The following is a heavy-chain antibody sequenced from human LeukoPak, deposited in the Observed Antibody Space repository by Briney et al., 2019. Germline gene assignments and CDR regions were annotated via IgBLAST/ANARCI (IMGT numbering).Heavy chain of an antibody. Sequence: SETLSLTCTVSGGSISSYYWSRIRQPPGKALEWIGYTYYSGSTNYNPSLKSRVTISVDTSKNKFSLKLSSVTAADTAVYYCARSSRFAKTNYFDYWGQGTLVTVSS. D-gene: IGHD3-3*01. CDR2: TYYSGST. V-gene: IGHV4-59*12. J-gene: IGHJ4*02. CDR1: GGSISSYY. CDR3: ARSSRFAKTNYFDY.